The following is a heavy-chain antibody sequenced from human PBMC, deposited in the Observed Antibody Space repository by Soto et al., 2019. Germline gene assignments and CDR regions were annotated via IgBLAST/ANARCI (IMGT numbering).Heavy chain of an antibody. CDR2: ISCYNGNT. D-gene: IGHD1-26*01. CDR3: ARVVVGATYFDY. CDR1: GYTFTTYG. Sequence: GASVKVSCKASGYTFTTYGITWVRQAPGQGLEWMGWISCYNGNTNYAQKFQGRVTMTTDTPTSTAYMELRSLRSDDTAVYYCARVVVGATYFDYWGLGTLVTVSS. J-gene: IGHJ4*02. V-gene: IGHV1-18*04.